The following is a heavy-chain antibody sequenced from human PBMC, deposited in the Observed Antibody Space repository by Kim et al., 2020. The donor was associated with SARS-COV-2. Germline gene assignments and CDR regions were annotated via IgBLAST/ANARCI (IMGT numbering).Heavy chain of an antibody. CDR3: AKDQNGDYEIDY. V-gene: IGHV3-23*01. D-gene: IGHD4-17*01. J-gene: IGHJ4*02. Sequence: YYADSVKGRFTISRDNSKNTLYRQMNSLRAEDTAVYYCAKDQNGDYEIDYWGQGTLVTVSS.